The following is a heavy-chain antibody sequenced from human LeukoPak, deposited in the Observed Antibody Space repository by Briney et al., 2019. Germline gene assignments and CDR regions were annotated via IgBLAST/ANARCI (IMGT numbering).Heavy chain of an antibody. V-gene: IGHV1-46*01. CDR2: IIPSDGST. CDR1: GYSFTRYF. CDR3: ARGKVVTMVRGVIITYFDY. J-gene: IGHJ4*02. Sequence: ASVKVSCKASGYSFTRYFIHWVRQAPGQGLEWMGIIIPSDGSTSYAQKFQGRVTMTRDTSTSTVYMELSSLRAEDTAVYYCARGKVVTMVRGVIITYFDYWGQGTLVTVSS. D-gene: IGHD3-10*01.